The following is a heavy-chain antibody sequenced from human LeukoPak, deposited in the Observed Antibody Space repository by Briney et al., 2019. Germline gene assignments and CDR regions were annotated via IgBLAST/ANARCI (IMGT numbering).Heavy chain of an antibody. V-gene: IGHV4-4*07. Sequence: SETLSLTCTVSGGSINSHYWSWIRQPAGKGLEWIGRIFSSGNTIYNPSLQSRVTMSVDTSKNPSSLRLNSVTAADTAVYYCARSPHKLIGHWFDPWGQGTLVTVSS. CDR3: ARSPHKLIGHWFDP. CDR2: IFSSGNT. CDR1: GGSINSHY. D-gene: IGHD5-24*01. J-gene: IGHJ5*02.